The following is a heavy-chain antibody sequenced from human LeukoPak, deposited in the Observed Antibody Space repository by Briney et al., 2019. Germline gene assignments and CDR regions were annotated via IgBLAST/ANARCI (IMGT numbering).Heavy chain of an antibody. CDR2: INPSDDNT. V-gene: IGHV1-46*01. Sequence: GASVKVSCKSSGYSFTSYFMHWVRQAPGQGLDWVGLINPSDDNTNYAQKFRGRVTMTKDTSTSTVYLELSSLRSEDTAVYYCAREIFGSSELFYDYWGQGTLVTVSS. D-gene: IGHD2-8*01. CDR1: GYSFTSYF. CDR3: AREIFGSSELFYDY. J-gene: IGHJ4*02.